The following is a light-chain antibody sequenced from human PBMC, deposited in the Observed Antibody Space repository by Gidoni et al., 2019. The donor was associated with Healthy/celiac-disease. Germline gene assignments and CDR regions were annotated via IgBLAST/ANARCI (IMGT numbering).Light chain of an antibody. CDR1: SSDVGGYNY. Sequence: QSALTQPASVSGSPGPSITISCTGTSSDVGGYNYVSWYQQHPGKAPKLMIYEVSNRPSGVSNRCSGSKSGNTASLTISGLQAEDEADYYCSSYTSSSTPYVFGTGTKVTVL. CDR3: SSYTSSSTPYV. J-gene: IGLJ1*01. CDR2: EVS. V-gene: IGLV2-14*01.